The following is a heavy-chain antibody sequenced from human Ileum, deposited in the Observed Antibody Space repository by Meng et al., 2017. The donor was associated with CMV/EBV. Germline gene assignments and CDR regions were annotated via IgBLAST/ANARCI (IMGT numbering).Heavy chain of an antibody. V-gene: IGHV3-23*01. D-gene: IGHD3-9*01. CDR1: GFAFSAYA. CDR3: ASTSNYYLLTGYYNDFNN. J-gene: IGHJ4*02. CDR2: VSGSGGDT. Sequence: GESLKISCAASGFAFSAYAMTWVRQAPGKGLEWVSGVSGSGGDTYYADSVKGRFTISRDNSMKTLYLEMNSLRAEDTAVYYCASTSNYYLLTGYYNDFNNCGQGILV.